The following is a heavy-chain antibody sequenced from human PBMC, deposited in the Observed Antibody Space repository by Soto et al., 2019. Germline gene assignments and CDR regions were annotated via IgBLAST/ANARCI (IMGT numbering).Heavy chain of an antibody. CDR3: TRGLRNYYDRSGLHY. D-gene: IGHD3-22*01. J-gene: IGHJ4*02. Sequence: EVQLVESGGGLVQPGGSLRLSCVGSEFTFSNYEMNWVRQAPGKGLEWVSYISYTGSTIYYADSVRGRFTISRDNSKISLYLQMNSLRAEVTAVYYCTRGLRNYYDRSGLHYWGQGTLVTVSS. V-gene: IGHV3-48*03. CDR2: ISYTGSTI. CDR1: EFTFSNYE.